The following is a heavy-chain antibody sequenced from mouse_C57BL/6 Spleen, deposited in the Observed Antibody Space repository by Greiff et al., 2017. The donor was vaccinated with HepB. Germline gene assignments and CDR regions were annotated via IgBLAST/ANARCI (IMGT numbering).Heavy chain of an antibody. D-gene: IGHD2-1*01. CDR3: ARNLLPPYAMDY. CDR2: IWSGGST. Sequence: QVQLKESGPGLVQPSQSLSITCTVSGFALTSYGVHWVRQSPGKGLEWLGVIWSGGSTDYNAAFISGLSISKDNSKSQVFFKMNSLRADDTAIYYCARNLLPPYAMDYWGQGTSVTVSS. J-gene: IGHJ4*01. CDR1: GFALTSYG. V-gene: IGHV2-2*01.